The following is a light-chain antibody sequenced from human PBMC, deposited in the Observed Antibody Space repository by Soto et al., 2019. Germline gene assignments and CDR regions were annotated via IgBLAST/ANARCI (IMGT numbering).Light chain of an antibody. CDR1: QSVSSN. CDR3: QQYNDCPTWT. CDR2: GAS. J-gene: IGKJ1*01. Sequence: ELVVTLSPAPLSLSTGERATLSWSASQSVSSNLVWYQQKPGQAPRLLIYGASTRATGIPARFSGTGSGTEFTLTISSLQSEDFAVYYCQQYNDCPTWTFGQGTKVDIK. V-gene: IGKV3-15*01.